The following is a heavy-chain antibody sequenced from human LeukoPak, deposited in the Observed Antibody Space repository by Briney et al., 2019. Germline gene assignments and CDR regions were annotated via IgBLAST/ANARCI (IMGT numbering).Heavy chain of an antibody. Sequence: GESLKISCKGSGYSFTSYWIGWVRQMPGKGLEWMGIIYPGDSDTRYSPSFQGQVTISADKSISTAYLQGSSLKASDTAMYYCARQLYGGNSGAYFDYWGQGTLVTVSS. J-gene: IGHJ4*02. V-gene: IGHV5-51*01. D-gene: IGHD4-23*01. CDR2: IYPGDSDT. CDR3: ARQLYGGNSGAYFDY. CDR1: GYSFTSYW.